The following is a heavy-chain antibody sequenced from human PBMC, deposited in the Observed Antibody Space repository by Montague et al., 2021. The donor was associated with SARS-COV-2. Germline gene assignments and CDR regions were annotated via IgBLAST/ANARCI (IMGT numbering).Heavy chain of an antibody. CDR2: I. D-gene: IGHD4-23*01. J-gene: IGHJ4*02. CDR3: ARAPGYDGTDY. CDR1: GFTFSNYI. V-gene: IGHV3-21*01. Sequence: LRLSCAASGFTFSNYIMNWVRQAPGKGLEWVSSIKGRFTISRDNAKNSLYLQMNSLRAEDTAVYYCARAPGYDGTDYWGQGTLVTVSS.